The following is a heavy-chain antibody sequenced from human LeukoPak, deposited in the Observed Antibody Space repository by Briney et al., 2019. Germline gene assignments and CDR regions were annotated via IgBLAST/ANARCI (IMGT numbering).Heavy chain of an antibody. Sequence: PGGSLRLSCAASGFTFDDYAMHWVRQAPGKGLEWVSLISWDGGSTYYADSVKGRFTISRDNSKNSLYLQMNSLRAEDTALYYCAKGHGKPGYYYYYYYMDVWGKGTTVTVSS. CDR1: GFTFDDYA. CDR3: AKGHGKPGYYYYYYYMDV. CDR2: ISWDGGST. J-gene: IGHJ6*03. V-gene: IGHV3-43D*03. D-gene: IGHD1-1*01.